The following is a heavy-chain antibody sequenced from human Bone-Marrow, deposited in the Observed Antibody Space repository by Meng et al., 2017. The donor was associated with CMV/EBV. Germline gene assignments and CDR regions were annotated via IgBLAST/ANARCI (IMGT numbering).Heavy chain of an antibody. CDR1: EFTFDDYA. D-gene: IGHD2-8*01. CDR3: AKDSGLGDCTNGVCTAFDI. CDR2: ISWNGGRR. J-gene: IGHJ6*02. V-gene: IGHV3-9*01. Sequence: GGSLRLSCAASEFTFDDYAMHWVRQPPGRGLEWVSGISWNGGRRDYADSVKGRFTISRDNAKNSLYLQMNSLRPDDTAFYYCAKDSGLGDCTNGVCTAFDIWGQGTTVTVSS.